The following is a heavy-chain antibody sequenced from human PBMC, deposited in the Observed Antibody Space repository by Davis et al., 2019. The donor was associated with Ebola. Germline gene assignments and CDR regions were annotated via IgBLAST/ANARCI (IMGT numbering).Heavy chain of an antibody. CDR1: GFVFRRYW. V-gene: IGHV3-30*18. CDR2: ISYDGSNK. CDR3: AKDDYHSGSPFDY. J-gene: IGHJ4*02. D-gene: IGHD1-26*01. Sequence: GESLKISCAASGFVFRRYWMHWVRQAPGKGLVWVAVISYDGSNKYYADSVKGRFTISRDNSKNTLYLQMNSLRAEDTAVYYCAKDDYHSGSPFDYWGQGTLVTVSS.